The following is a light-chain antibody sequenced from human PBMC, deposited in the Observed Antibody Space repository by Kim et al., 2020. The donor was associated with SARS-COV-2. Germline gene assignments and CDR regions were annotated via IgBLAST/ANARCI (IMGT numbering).Light chain of an antibody. V-gene: IGLV3-25*03. J-gene: IGLJ3*02. CDR2: KDS. CDR1: ALPKQY. Sequence: SYELTQPPSVSVSPGQTARITCSGDALPKQYAYWYQQKPGQAPVQVIYKDSERPSGIPERFSGSRSGTTVTLTSSGVQAEDEADYYCQSADSSGTYWVFGGGTQLTVL. CDR3: QSADSSGTYWV.